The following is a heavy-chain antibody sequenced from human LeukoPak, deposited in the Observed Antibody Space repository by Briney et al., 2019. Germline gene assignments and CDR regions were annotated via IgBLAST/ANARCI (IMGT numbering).Heavy chain of an antibody. V-gene: IGHV4-38-2*01. CDR1: GYSISSGYY. D-gene: IGHD2-2*01. J-gene: IGHJ5*02. CDR2: IYHSGST. Sequence: PSETLSLTCAVSGYSISSGYYWGWLRQPPGKGLEWIGNIYHSGSTYYNPSLTRRVPTSLDTSKNQFSLKLSSVTAADTAMYYCARRDQRNWFDPWGQGTLVTVSS. CDR3: ARRDQRNWFDP.